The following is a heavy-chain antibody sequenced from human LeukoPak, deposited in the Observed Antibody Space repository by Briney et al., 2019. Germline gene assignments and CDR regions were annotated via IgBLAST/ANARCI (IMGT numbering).Heavy chain of an antibody. J-gene: IGHJ5*02. CDR2: ISYDGSNK. CDR3: AKDGDWFDP. Sequence: GGSLRLSCAASGFTFSSYAMHWVRQAPGKGLEWVAVISYDGSNKYYADSVKGRFTISRDNSKNTLYLQMNSLRAEDTAVYYCAKDGDWFDPWGQGTLVTVSS. V-gene: IGHV3-30-3*01. D-gene: IGHD3-16*01. CDR1: GFTFSSYA.